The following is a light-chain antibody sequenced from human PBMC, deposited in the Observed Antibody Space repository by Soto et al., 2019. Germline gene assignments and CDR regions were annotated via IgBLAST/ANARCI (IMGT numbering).Light chain of an antibody. CDR2: TAS. V-gene: IGKV1-39*01. Sequence: DIQMTQSPSCLSASVGDRLTITCRASQVISTYLNWYQQKPGKAPKLLIYTASTLQSGVPSRFSGSGSETDFTLTISSLQPEDFATYSCQQNYSATWTFGQGTKVDIK. CDR1: QVISTY. CDR3: QQNYSATWT. J-gene: IGKJ1*01.